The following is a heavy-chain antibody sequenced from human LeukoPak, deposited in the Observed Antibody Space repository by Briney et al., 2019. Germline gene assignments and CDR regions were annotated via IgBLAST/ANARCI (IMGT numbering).Heavy chain of an antibody. D-gene: IGHD3-3*01. J-gene: IGHJ4*02. V-gene: IGHV3-23*01. Sequence: GGSLRLSCEASGFTFNTCAMSGVRQAPGKGLEWVSAISESGSGTYYADSVKGRFPISRDNSKNTLHLQMNSLSVDDTALYYCAKGVFGVNRAFDYWGQGPLVTVSS. CDR1: GFTFNTCA. CDR3: AKGVFGVNRAFDY. CDR2: ISESGSGT.